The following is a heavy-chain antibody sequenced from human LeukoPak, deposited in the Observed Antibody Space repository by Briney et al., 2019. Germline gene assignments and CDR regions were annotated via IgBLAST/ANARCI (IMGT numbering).Heavy chain of an antibody. J-gene: IGHJ4*02. V-gene: IGHV3-30-3*01. CDR1: GFTLSNYT. Sequence: GGSLRLSCVASGFTLSNYTMHWVRQAPGKGLEWVAVVSYGGTIKSYADSVKSRLTISRDNSQNTLYLQMNSLRAEDTAVYYCVATSGSSTNWGQGTLVTVSS. CDR2: VSYGGTIK. CDR3: VATSGSSTN. D-gene: IGHD2-2*01.